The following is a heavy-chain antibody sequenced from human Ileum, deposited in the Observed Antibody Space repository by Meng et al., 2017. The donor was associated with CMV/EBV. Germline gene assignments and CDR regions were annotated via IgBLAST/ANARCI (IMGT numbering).Heavy chain of an antibody. CDR1: GGFFSGYY. CDR2: IKHGGNT. CDR3: ARSYGSGSSRFDP. V-gene: IGHV4-34*01. Sequence: TCAVYGGFFSGYYWTWIRQSPGKGLEWIGEIKHGGNTKYNPSLKSRVTLSLDTSKNQVSLKLTSMTAADTALYYCARSYGSGSSRFDPWGQGTLVTVSS. D-gene: IGHD3-10*01. J-gene: IGHJ5*02.